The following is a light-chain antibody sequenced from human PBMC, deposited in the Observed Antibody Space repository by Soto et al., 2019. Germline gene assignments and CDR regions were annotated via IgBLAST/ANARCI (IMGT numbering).Light chain of an antibody. V-gene: IGLV2-14*01. CDR1: SSDVGGYNY. J-gene: IGLJ3*02. CDR3: KSRTTRNTLV. CDR2: EVT. Sequence: QSALTQPASVSGSPGQSITISCTGTSSDVGGYNYVSWYQQHPGKAPKLIIYEVTHRPSGVSSRFYGSRSGNTASLNISGLQAEDEADYYCKSRTTRNTLVFGGGPKLTVL.